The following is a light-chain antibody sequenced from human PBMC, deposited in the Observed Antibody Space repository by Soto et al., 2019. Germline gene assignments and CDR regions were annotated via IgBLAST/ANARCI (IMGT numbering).Light chain of an antibody. J-gene: IGLJ3*02. Sequence: QSALTQPASLSGSPGQSITISCTGTSSDIGDYNYVSWHQQHPGKAPKLIVYDINKRPSGAPDRFSGSKSGNTASLTVSGLQAEDEADYYCSSYGGSNHLVFGGGTKLTVL. CDR1: SSDIGDYNY. CDR2: DIN. V-gene: IGLV2-8*01. CDR3: SSYGGSNHLV.